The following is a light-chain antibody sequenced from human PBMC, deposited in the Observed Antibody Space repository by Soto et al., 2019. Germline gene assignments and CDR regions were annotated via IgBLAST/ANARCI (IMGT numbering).Light chain of an antibody. CDR1: SSDVGGYNY. CDR3: CSHTSSSTLV. Sequence: QSSLTQPASVSGSPGLSITISCTGTSSDVGGYNYVSWYQQHPGKAPKLMIYDVSNRPSGVSNRFSGSKSGNTASLTISGLQAEDEAAYYCCSHTSSSTLVFGGGTKLTVL. V-gene: IGLV2-14*01. CDR2: DVS. J-gene: IGLJ3*02.